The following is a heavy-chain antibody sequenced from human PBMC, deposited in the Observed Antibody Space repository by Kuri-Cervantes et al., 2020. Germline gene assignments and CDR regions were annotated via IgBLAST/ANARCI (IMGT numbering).Heavy chain of an antibody. D-gene: IGHD2-15*01. CDR2: VKSKTDGGTT. V-gene: IGHV3-15*01. J-gene: IGHJ4*02. Sequence: GESLKISCAASGFTFSNAWMTWVRQAPGKGLEWAGRVKSKTDGGTTEYAAPVKGRFNISRDDSKNSVYLQMNSLETEDTAVYYCPRVDCSGGSCYIYWGQGSLVTVSS. CDR3: PRVDCSGGSCYIY. CDR1: GFTFSNAW.